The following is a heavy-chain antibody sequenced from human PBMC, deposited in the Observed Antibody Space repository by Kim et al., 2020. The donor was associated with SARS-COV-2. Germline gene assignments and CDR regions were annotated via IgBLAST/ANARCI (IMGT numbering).Heavy chain of an antibody. CDR2: INAGNGNT. J-gene: IGHJ3*02. D-gene: IGHD3-22*01. CDR1: GYTFTSYA. CDR3: AREAPYYYDSSGYYPGAFDI. Sequence: ASVKVSCKASGYTFTSYAMHWVRQAPGQRLEWMGWINAGNGNTKYSQKFQGRVTITRDTSASTACMELSSLRSEDTAVYYCAREAPYYYDSSGYYPGAFDIWGQGTMVTVSS. V-gene: IGHV1-3*01.